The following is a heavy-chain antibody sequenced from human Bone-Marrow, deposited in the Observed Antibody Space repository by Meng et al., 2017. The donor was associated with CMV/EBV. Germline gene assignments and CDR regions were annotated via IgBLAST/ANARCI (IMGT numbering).Heavy chain of an antibody. D-gene: IGHD3-3*01. CDR1: GYTFTSYG. Sequence: ASVKVSCKASGYTFTSYGFSWVRQAPGQGLEWMGWISAYNGNTNYAQKFHERVTMTTDTTTRTVYMELRSLRSDDTAVYYCVRDRKIFGVVIATYYYYGMDVWGQGTTVTGSS. J-gene: IGHJ6*01. CDR2: ISAYNGNT. V-gene: IGHV1-18*01. CDR3: VRDRKIFGVVIATYYYYGMDV.